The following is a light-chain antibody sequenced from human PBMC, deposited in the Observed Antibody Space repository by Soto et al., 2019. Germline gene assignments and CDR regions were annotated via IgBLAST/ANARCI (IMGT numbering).Light chain of an antibody. CDR2: GAS. Sequence: EIVLTQSPGTLSXXPXXXXXPXXGASQSVTGNYLAWYQQKPGQPPRLLIFGASTRATGIPDRFSGSGSGTDFTLTISRLEPEDFAVYYCQHYYTSYTTFGQGTKVDIK. CDR1: QSVTGNY. J-gene: IGKJ1*01. CDR3: QHYYTSYTT. V-gene: IGKV3-20*01.